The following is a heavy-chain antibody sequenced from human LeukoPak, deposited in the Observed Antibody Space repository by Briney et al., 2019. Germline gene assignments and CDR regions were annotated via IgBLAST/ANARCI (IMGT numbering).Heavy chain of an antibody. CDR3: ATDRRPLKGIAAAGPYYMDV. D-gene: IGHD6-13*01. J-gene: IGHJ6*03. CDR1: GYTLTELS. Sequence: ASVKVSCXVSGYTLTELSMHWVRQAPGKGLGWMGGFDPEDGETIYAQKFQGRVTMTEDTSTDTAYMELSSLRSEDTAVYYCATDRRPLKGIAAAGPYYMDVWGKGTTVTVSS. V-gene: IGHV1-24*01. CDR2: FDPEDGET.